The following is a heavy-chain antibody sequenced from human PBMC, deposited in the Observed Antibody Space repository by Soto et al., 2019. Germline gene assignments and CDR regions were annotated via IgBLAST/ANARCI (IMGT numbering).Heavy chain of an antibody. V-gene: IGHV3-30*18. CDR1: GFTFSAFG. Sequence: PXGSLKLSCLAAGFTFSAFGMHWVRQAPGKGLEWVAVISADGRKTFYADSVKGRFTISRDSPHNALFLDLSSLRGDDTAVYFCAKDRGSWDYYYGMDAWGQGNTVTVSS. CDR3: AKDRGSWDYYYGMDA. J-gene: IGHJ6*01. CDR2: ISADGRKT. D-gene: IGHD3-10*01.